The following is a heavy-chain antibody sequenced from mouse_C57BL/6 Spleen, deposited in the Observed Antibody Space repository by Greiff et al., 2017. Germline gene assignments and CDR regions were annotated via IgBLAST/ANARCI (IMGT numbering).Heavy chain of an antibody. V-gene: IGHV1-80*01. CDR1: GYAFSSYW. D-gene: IGHD1-1*01. CDR2: IYPGDGDT. CDR3: ARDYYGSGYDCDD. J-gene: IGHJ2*01. Sequence: QVQLKESGAELVKPGASVKISCKASGYAFSSYWMNWVKQRPGKGLEWIGQIYPGDGDTNYNGKFKGKATLTADKSSSTAYMHLSSLTCEGSAVYCGARDYYGSGYDCDDWGQGTALTVSA.